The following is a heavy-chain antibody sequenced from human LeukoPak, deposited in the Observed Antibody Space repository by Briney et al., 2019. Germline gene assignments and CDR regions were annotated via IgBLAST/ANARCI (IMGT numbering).Heavy chain of an antibody. Sequence: SETLSLTCAVYGGSFSGYYWSWIRQPPGKGLEWIGEINHSGSTNYNPSLKSRVTISVDRSKNQSSLRLASVTAADTAVYYCARLSRGAGAAKTFDYWGQGILVTVSS. CDR3: ARLSRGAGAAKTFDY. D-gene: IGHD6-13*01. CDR1: GGSFSGYY. CDR2: INHSGST. J-gene: IGHJ4*02. V-gene: IGHV4-34*01.